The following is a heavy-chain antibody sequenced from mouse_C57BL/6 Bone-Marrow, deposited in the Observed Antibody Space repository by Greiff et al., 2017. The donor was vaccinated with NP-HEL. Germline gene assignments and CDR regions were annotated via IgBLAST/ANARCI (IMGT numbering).Heavy chain of an antibody. J-gene: IGHJ2*01. CDR2: IHPNSGST. CDR1: GCTFTSYW. D-gene: IGHD1-1*01. Sequence: VQLQQPGAELVKPGASVKLSCKASGCTFTSYWMHWVKQRPGQGLEWIGMIHPNSGSTNYNEKFKSKATLTVDKSSSTAYMQLSSLTSEDSAVYYCARWHYGSSYDYWGQGTTLTVSS. CDR3: ARWHYGSSYDY. V-gene: IGHV1-64*01.